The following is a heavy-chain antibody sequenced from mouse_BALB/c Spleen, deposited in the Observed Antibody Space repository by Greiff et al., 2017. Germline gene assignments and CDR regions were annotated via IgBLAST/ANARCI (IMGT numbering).Heavy chain of an antibody. CDR2: ILPGSGST. CDR3: ARWDYYGSSYYAMDY. CDR1: GYTFSSYW. J-gene: IGHJ4*01. Sequence: QVQLKQSGAELMKPGASVKISCKATGYTFSSYWIEWVKQRPGHGLEWIGEILPGSGSTNYNEKFKGKATFTADTSSNTAYMQLSSLTSEDSAVYYCARWDYYGSSYYAMDYWGQGTSVTVSS. V-gene: IGHV1-9*01. D-gene: IGHD1-1*01.